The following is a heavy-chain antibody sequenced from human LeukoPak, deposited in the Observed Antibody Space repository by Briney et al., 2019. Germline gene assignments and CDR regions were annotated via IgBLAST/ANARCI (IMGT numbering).Heavy chain of an antibody. CDR1: GGSISSDY. CDR2: IYYSGIT. CDR3: ARLHYDSSGYYYFDY. V-gene: IGHV4-59*08. Sequence: TSETLSLTCTVSGGSISSDYWSWNRQPPGKGLEWIGYIYYSGITNYNPSLKSRVTISVDTSKNQFSLKLSSVTAADAAVYYCARLHYDSSGYYYFDYWGQGTLVTVSS. D-gene: IGHD3-22*01. J-gene: IGHJ4*02.